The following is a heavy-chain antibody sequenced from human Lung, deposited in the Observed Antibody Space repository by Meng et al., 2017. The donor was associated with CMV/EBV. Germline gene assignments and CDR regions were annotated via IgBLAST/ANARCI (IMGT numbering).Heavy chain of an antibody. Sequence: SETLSLTCSVSGGSISSYYWSWIRQPPGKGLEWIGYSGSTNYNPSLQCRVTISVDTSKNQYSLKLSSVTAADTAVYYCARGGRFSDAWGQGTLVTVSS. V-gene: IGHV4-59*01. D-gene: IGHD3-10*01. CDR1: GGSISSYY. J-gene: IGHJ5*02. CDR2: SGST. CDR3: ARGGRFSDA.